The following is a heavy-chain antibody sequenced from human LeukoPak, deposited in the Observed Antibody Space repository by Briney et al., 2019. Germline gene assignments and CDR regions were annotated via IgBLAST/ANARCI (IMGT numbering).Heavy chain of an antibody. CDR2: TSSSGSTI. Sequence: GGSLRLSCAASGFTFSDYYMSWIRQAPGKGLEWVSYTSSSGSTIYYADSVKGRFTISRDNAKNSLYLQMNSLRAEDTAVYYCASLRGPVTTQGWYFDLWGRGTLVTVSS. CDR3: ASLRGPVTTQGWYFDL. CDR1: GFTFSDYY. V-gene: IGHV3-11*01. J-gene: IGHJ2*01. D-gene: IGHD4-17*01.